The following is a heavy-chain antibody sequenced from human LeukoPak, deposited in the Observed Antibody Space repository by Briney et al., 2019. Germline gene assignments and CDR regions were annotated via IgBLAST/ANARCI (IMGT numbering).Heavy chain of an antibody. J-gene: IGHJ4*02. V-gene: IGHV3-66*02. CDR1: GFTFSSYA. CDR3: ARERGGDFDY. CDR2: IYSGGST. Sequence: GGSLRLSCAASGFTFSSYAMSWVRQAPGKGLEWVSVIYSGGSTYYADSVKGRFTISRDNSKNTLYLQMNSLRAEDTAVYYCARERGGDFDYWGQGTLVTVSS. D-gene: IGHD3-10*01.